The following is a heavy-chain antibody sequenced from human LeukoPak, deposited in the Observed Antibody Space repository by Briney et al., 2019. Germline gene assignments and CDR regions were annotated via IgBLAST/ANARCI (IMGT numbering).Heavy chain of an antibody. CDR3: ATYRQVLLPFES. CDR1: GFTFSSFS. Sequence: PGGSLRLSCAASGFTFSSFSMNWVRQAPGKGLEWVSYIRSRDRTIYYADSVRGRFTISRDNSKSTLSPQMNSLRAEDTAIYYCATYRQVLLPFESWGQGTLVTVSS. V-gene: IGHV3-48*01. J-gene: IGHJ4*02. D-gene: IGHD2-8*02. CDR2: IRSRDRTI.